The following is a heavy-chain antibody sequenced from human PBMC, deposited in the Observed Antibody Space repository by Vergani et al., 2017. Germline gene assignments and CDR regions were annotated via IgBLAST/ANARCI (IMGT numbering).Heavy chain of an antibody. CDR2: GYPGGSN. V-gene: IGHV4-61*02. Sequence: QVQLQESGPGRVKPSQTLSLTCSVPGASINSGSYYWSWVRQPAGKELEWIGHGYPGGSNEYKPSLESRITVSGDSSKNQFSLRLRSLTAADTAVYFCARGTPFGMFYSWGRGILVSVSS. D-gene: IGHD3-3*01. J-gene: IGHJ4*02. CDR1: GASINSGSYY. CDR3: ARGTPFGMFYS.